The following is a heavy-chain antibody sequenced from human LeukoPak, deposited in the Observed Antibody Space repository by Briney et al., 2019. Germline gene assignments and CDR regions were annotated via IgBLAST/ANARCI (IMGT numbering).Heavy chain of an antibody. CDR1: GYKFTSFG. CDR3: ARDSPYSSSSLGFDF. Sequence: ASVKVSCKASGYKFTSFGVSWVRQAPGQGLQWMGWISGYNGNTNFEQKFQGRVTMTTDTSTSTAYMELRSLRSDDTAVYYCARDSPYSSSSLGFDFWGQGTLVTVSS. CDR2: ISGYNGNT. V-gene: IGHV1-18*01. J-gene: IGHJ4*02. D-gene: IGHD6-13*01.